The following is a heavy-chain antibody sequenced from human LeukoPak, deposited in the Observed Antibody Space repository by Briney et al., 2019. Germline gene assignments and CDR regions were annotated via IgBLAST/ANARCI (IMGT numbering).Heavy chain of an antibody. CDR1: GFTFSSYA. CDR3: ATYSHSSGPRSFDY. V-gene: IGHV3-23*01. CDR2: IDGGGGGT. Sequence: GGSLRLSCAASGFTFSSYAMSWVRRAPGKGLEWVSCIDGGGGGTYYADSVKGRFTISRDNYQNTLYLQMNGLRADATAIYYCATYSHSSGPRSFDYWGQGTLVTVSS. D-gene: IGHD3-22*01. J-gene: IGHJ4*02.